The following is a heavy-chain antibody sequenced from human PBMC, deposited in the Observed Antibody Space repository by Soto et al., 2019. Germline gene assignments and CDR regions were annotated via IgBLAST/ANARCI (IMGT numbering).Heavy chain of an antibody. D-gene: IGHD6-13*01. CDR2: IYYSGST. CDR1: GGSISSSSYS. CDR3: ARRESSSYRWGFDP. J-gene: IGHJ5*02. V-gene: IGHV4-39*01. Sequence: SETLSLTCTVSGGSISSSSYSWGWIRQPPGKGLEWIGSIYYSGSTYYNPSLKSRVTISVDTSKNQFSLKLSSVTAADTAVYYCARRESSSYRWGFDPWGQGTLVTVS.